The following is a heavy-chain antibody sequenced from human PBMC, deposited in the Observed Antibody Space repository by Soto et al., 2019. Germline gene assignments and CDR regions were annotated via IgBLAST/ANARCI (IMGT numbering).Heavy chain of an antibody. D-gene: IGHD2-15*01. J-gene: IGHJ5*02. V-gene: IGHV1-69*01. Sequence: QVPLVQSGAEVKKPGSSVKVSCKASGGTFSSYAISWVRQAPGQGLEWMGGIIPIFGTANYAQKFQGRVTITADESTSTAYMGLSGLRSEATPCYYWPRDLGYCSGGSSYSAVLNWFDPWGQGTLVTVSS. CDR3: PRDLGYCSGGSSYSAVLNWFDP. CDR1: GGTFSSYA. CDR2: IIPIFGTA.